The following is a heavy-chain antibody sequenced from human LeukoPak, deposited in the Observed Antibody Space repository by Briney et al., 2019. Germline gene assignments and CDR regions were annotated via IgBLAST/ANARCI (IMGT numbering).Heavy chain of an antibody. CDR1: GNSVSSNSGA. Sequence: QTLSLTCAISGNSVSSNSGAWNWIRQSPSRGLEWLGRTYYRSKWYNDYAVSVKSRITINPDTSKNQFSLQLNSVTPEDTAVYYCARERESRGVGAAGNAFDIWGQGTMVTVSS. D-gene: IGHD1-26*01. CDR2: TYYRSKWYN. V-gene: IGHV6-1*01. J-gene: IGHJ3*02. CDR3: ARERESRGVGAAGNAFDI.